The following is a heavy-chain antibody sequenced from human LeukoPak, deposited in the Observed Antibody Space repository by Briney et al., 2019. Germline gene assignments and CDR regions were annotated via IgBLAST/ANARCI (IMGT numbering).Heavy chain of an antibody. CDR3: AREVTIFGVVINGYYFDY. Sequence: GASVKVSCKASGYTFTSYGISWVRQAPGQGLEWMGWISAYNGNTNYAQELQGRVTMTTDTSTSTAYMELRSLRSDDTAVYYCAREVTIFGVVINGYYFDYWGQGTLVTVSS. CDR1: GYTFTSYG. CDR2: ISAYNGNT. J-gene: IGHJ4*02. V-gene: IGHV1-18*01. D-gene: IGHD3-3*01.